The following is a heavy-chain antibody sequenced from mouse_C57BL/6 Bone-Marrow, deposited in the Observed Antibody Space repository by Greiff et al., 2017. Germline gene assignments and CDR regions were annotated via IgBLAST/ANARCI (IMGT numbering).Heavy chain of an antibody. CDR3: TRLDGYDHYYAMDY. CDR2: ISSGGDYI. J-gene: IGHJ4*01. Sequence: EVKLVESGEGLVKPGGSLKLSCAASGFTFSSYAMSWVRQTPEKRLEWVAYISSGGDYIYYADTVKGRFTISRDNARNTLYLQMSSLKSEDTAMYYCTRLDGYDHYYAMDYWGQGTSVTVSS. V-gene: IGHV5-9-1*02. D-gene: IGHD2-2*01. CDR1: GFTFSSYA.